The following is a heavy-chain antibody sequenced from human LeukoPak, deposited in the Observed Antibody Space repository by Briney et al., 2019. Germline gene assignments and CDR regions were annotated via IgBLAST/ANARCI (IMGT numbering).Heavy chain of an antibody. Sequence: ASVKVSCKASGYTFSGSYIHWVRQAPGQGLEWMGRINPNSGDTNYAQKFQGRVTMTRDTSISTAYMELSRLRSDDTAVYYCARALRYFDWTLGYWGQGTLVTVSS. V-gene: IGHV1-2*06. CDR1: GYTFSGSY. CDR3: ARALRYFDWTLGY. CDR2: INPNSGDT. D-gene: IGHD3-9*01. J-gene: IGHJ4*02.